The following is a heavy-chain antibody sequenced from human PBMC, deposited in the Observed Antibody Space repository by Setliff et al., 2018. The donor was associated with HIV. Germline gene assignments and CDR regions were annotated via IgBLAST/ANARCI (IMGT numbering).Heavy chain of an antibody. J-gene: IGHJ4*02. CDR2: VSSGGNYI. D-gene: IGHD3-9*01. Sequence: GGSLRLSCAASGFTFSNYNMNWVRQAPGKGLEWVSSVSSGGNYIYYRDSMKGRFTISRDNARNSLFLQMNGLRAEDTAVYYCARDPGMQLRYAFDLWGQGTPVT. CDR1: GFTFSNYN. V-gene: IGHV3-21*01. CDR3: ARDPGMQLRYAFDL.